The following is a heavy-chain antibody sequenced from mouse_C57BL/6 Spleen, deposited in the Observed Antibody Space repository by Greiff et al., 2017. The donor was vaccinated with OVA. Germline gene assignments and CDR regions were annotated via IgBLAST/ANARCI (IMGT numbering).Heavy chain of an antibody. CDR1: GYTFTSYW. D-gene: IGHD2-3*01. V-gene: IGHV1-69*01. Sequence: VQLQQPGAELVMPGASVKLSCKASGYTFTSYWMHWVKQRPGQGLEWIGEIDPSDSYTNYNQKFKGKSTLTVDKSSSTAYMQLSSLTSEDSAVYYCARGLLRNDGYFDVWGTGTTVTVSS. CDR3: ARGLLRNDGYFDV. J-gene: IGHJ1*03. CDR2: IDPSDSYT.